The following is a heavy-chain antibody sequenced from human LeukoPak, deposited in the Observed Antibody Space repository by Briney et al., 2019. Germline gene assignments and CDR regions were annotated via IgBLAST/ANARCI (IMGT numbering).Heavy chain of an antibody. CDR2: ISSSSSYI. Sequence: GGSLRLSCAASGFTFSSYSMNWVRQAPGKGLEWVSSISSSSSYIYYADSVKGRFTISRDNAKNSLYLQMNSLRAEDTAVYYCAKTRTGSQYYDPFDPWGQGTLVTVSS. D-gene: IGHD3-3*01. CDR3: AKTRTGSQYYDPFDP. J-gene: IGHJ5*02. CDR1: GFTFSSYS. V-gene: IGHV3-21*04.